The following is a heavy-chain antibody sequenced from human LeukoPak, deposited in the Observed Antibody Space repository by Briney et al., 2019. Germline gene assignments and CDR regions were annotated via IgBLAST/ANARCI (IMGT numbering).Heavy chain of an antibody. J-gene: IGHJ4*02. D-gene: IGHD2-2*01. Sequence: RTGGSLRLSCAASGFPFRIYAMSWVRQAPGKGLEWLSAICGSGGSTYYADSVKGRFTLSRDNSKNTLYLQMNSLRAEDTAVYYCAKAIRYCSSTSCYYDYWGQGTLVTVSS. CDR1: GFPFRIYA. CDR3: AKAIRYCSSTSCYYDY. CDR2: ICGSGGST. V-gene: IGHV3-23*01.